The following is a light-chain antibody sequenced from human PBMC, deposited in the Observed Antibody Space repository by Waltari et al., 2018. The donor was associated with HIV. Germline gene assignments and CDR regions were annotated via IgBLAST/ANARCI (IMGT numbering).Light chain of an antibody. V-gene: IGKV3-15*01. Sequence: EIVMTQSPATLSVSPGERATLSCRASQSVSSNLAWYQQKPGQAPRLLIYDASTRATGIPARFSGSGSGTEFSLTISSLQSEDFALYYCQQYNNWLTFGQGTKVEIK. CDR2: DAS. CDR1: QSVSSN. CDR3: QQYNNWLT. J-gene: IGKJ1*01.